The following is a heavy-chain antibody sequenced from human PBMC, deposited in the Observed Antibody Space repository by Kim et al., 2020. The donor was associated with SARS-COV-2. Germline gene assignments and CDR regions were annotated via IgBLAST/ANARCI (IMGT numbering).Heavy chain of an antibody. V-gene: IGHV4-39*01. Sequence: YTPSLKSRVTISVDTSKTQFSLKLSSVTAADTAVYYCARQKGDIGELLYLWGQGTLVTVSS. CDR3: ARQKGDIGELLYL. D-gene: IGHD3-10*01. J-gene: IGHJ4*02.